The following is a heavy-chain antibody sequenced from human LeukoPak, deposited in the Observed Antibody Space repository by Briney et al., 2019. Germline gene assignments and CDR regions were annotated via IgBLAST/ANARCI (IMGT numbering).Heavy chain of an antibody. V-gene: IGHV3-21*04. Sequence: GGSLRLSCAASGFTFSSYSMNWVRQAPGKGLEWVSSISSSSSYIYYADSVKGRFTISRDNSKNTLYLQMNSLRAEDTAVYYCAKAPRRVVVPAASYFDYWGQGTLVTVSS. J-gene: IGHJ4*02. CDR3: AKAPRRVVVPAASYFDY. CDR2: ISSSSSYI. CDR1: GFTFSSYS. D-gene: IGHD2-2*01.